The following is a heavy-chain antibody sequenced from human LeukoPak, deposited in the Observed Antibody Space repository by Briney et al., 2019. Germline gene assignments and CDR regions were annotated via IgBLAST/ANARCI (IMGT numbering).Heavy chain of an antibody. CDR3: ARPSIAARPVVRGSWYYYYMDV. V-gene: IGHV1-69*05. J-gene: IGHJ6*03. CDR1: GGTFSSYA. CDR2: IIPIFGTA. D-gene: IGHD6-6*01. Sequence: ASVKVSRKASGGTFSSYAISWVRQAPGQGLEWMGGIIPIFGTANYAQKFQGRVTITTDESTSTAYMELSSLRSEDTAVYYCARPSIAARPVVRGSWYYYYMDVWGKGTTVTVSS.